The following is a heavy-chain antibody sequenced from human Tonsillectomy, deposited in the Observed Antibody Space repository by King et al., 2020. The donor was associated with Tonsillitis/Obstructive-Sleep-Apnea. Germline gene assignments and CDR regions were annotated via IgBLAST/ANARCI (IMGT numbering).Heavy chain of an antibody. CDR2: IYYSGST. Sequence: QLQESGPGLVKPSETLSLTCTVSGGSISSYYWSWIRQPPGKGLEWIGYIYYSGSTNYNPSLKSRVTISVDTSKNQFSLKLSSVTAADTAVYYCARVGDPYSRPFDYWGQGTLVTVSP. CDR1: GGSISSYY. D-gene: IGHD6-13*01. V-gene: IGHV4-59*01. J-gene: IGHJ4*02. CDR3: ARVGDPYSRPFDY.